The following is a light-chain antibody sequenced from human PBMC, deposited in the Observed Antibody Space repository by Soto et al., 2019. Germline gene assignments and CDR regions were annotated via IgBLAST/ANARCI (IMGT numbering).Light chain of an antibody. CDR2: GAS. V-gene: IGKV3-20*01. J-gene: IGKJ2*01. CDR3: QQYGSSPHT. Sequence: EIVLTQSPGTLSLSPGERATLSCRASQSVSSSYLAWYQHKPGQAPRLLIYGASSRATGIPDRFSGSGSGTDFTLTISRLEPADFAVYYCQQYGSSPHTFGQGPKLEIK. CDR1: QSVSSSY.